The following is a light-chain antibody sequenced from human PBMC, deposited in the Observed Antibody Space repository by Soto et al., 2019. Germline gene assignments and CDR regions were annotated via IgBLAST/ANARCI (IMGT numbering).Light chain of an antibody. Sequence: AIRMTQSPSSLSASTGDRVTITCRASQGISSYLAWYQQKPGKAPKLLIYAASTLQSGVPSRFSGSGSGTDFTLTISCLQSEDFATYYCQQYYSYPPWFGQGTKVDIK. V-gene: IGKV1-8*01. CDR1: QGISSY. CDR2: AAS. CDR3: QQYYSYPPW. J-gene: IGKJ1*01.